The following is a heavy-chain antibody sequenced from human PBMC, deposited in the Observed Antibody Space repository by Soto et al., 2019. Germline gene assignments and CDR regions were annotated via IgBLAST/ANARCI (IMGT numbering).Heavy chain of an antibody. V-gene: IGHV4-31*03. J-gene: IGHJ5*02. CDR2: ISSSGST. CDR1: GDSIGGVGY. Sequence: SETLSLTCTVSGDSIGGVGYWSWIRQFPGRGREWIGCISSSGSTYYNPALNNRISLSLDTSQTQFSLKLLSVTAADTAIYYCARSGVTGIVIPSHWFDPWGQGTLVTVSS. CDR3: ARSGVTGIVIPSHWFDP. D-gene: IGHD2-21*02.